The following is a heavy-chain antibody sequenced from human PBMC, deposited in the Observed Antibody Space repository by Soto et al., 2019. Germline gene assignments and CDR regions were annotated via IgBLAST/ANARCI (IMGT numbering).Heavy chain of an antibody. CDR3: APLSVSLSGPYGIHV. V-gene: IGHV4-39*01. J-gene: IGHJ6*02. D-gene: IGHD2-15*01. CDR2: MFYSGLT. Sequence: SETLSLTCSVSGYSVTSSDYYWDWIRQPPGKGLEWIGSMFYSGLTYYNPSLKSRVTLSVDTSKNQFSVRPNSVTAADTAVYYCAPLSVSLSGPYGIHVWGQGTTVTVSS. CDR1: GYSVTSSDYY.